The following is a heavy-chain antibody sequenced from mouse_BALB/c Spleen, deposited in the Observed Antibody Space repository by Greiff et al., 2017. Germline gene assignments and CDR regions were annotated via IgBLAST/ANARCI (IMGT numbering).Heavy chain of an antibody. V-gene: IGHV5-12-2*01. CDR1: GFTFSSYT. Sequence: EVQGVESGGGLVQPGGSLKLSCAASGFTFSSYTMSWVRQTPEKRLEWVAYISNGGGSTYYPDTVKGRFTISRDNAKNTLYLQMSSLKSEDTAMYYCASGVRRDYYAMDYWGQGTSVTVSS. CDR2: ISNGGGST. CDR3: ASGVRRDYYAMDY. D-gene: IGHD2-14*01. J-gene: IGHJ4*01.